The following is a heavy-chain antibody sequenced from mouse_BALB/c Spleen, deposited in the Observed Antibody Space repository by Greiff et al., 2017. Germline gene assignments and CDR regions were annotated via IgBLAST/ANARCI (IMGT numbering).Heavy chain of an antibody. Sequence: VQLQQSGPELVRPGASVKMSCTASGYTFTSYCMHWVNQRPGQGLEWIGMIDPSNSETRLNQKFKGKAKLNVDKSSNTAYMQLSSLTSEDSAVYYCAGERGYSARLAYWGQGTLVTVSA. CDR3: AGERGYSARLAY. V-gene: IGHV1-74*01. CDR2: IDPSNSET. D-gene: IGHD2-14*01. CDR1: GYTFTSYC. J-gene: IGHJ3*01.